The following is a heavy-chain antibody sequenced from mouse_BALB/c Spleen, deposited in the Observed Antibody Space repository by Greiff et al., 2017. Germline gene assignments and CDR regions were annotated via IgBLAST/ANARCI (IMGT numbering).Heavy chain of an antibody. CDR2: IYPYNGGT. Sequence: VQLQQSGPELVKPGASVKISCKASGYTFTDYNMHWVKQSHGKSLEWIGYIYPYNGGTGYNQKFKSKATLTVDNSSSTAYMELRSLTSEDSAVYYCARDYDYDVGYAMDYWGQGTSVTVSS. D-gene: IGHD2-4*01. V-gene: IGHV1S29*02. CDR3: ARDYDYDVGYAMDY. CDR1: GYTFTDYN. J-gene: IGHJ4*01.